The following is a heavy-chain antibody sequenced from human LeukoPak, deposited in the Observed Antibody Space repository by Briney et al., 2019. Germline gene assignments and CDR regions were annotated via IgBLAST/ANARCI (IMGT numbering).Heavy chain of an antibody. Sequence: GGSLRLSCAASGFTFSSYAMHWVRQAPGKGLEWVAVISYDGSNKYYADSVKGRFTISRDNSKNTLYLQMNSLRAEDTAVYYCATVGYYDILTGSRSRYYFDYWGQGTLVTVSS. D-gene: IGHD3-9*01. CDR3: ATVGYYDILTGSRSRYYFDY. V-gene: IGHV3-30-3*01. CDR1: GFTFSSYA. CDR2: ISYDGSNK. J-gene: IGHJ4*02.